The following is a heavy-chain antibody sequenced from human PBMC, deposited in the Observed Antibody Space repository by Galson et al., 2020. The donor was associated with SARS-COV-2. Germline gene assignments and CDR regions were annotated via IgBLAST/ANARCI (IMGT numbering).Heavy chain of an antibody. Sequence: QLGESLKISCAASGFTFSSYGMHWVRQAPGKGLEWVAVIWYDGSNKYYADSVKGRFTISRDNSKNTLYLQMNSLRAEDTAVYYCARESIWFGESHLDYWGQGTLVTVSS. CDR1: GFTFSSYG. J-gene: IGHJ4*02. CDR2: IWYDGSNK. CDR3: ARESIWFGESHLDY. D-gene: IGHD3-10*01. V-gene: IGHV3-33*01.